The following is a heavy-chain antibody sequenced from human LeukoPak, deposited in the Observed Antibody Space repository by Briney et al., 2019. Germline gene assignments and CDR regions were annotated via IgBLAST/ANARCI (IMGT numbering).Heavy chain of an antibody. CDR3: ARPYYYGSGRWSDAFDI. D-gene: IGHD3-10*01. CDR2: IIPIFGTA. Sequence: GASVKVSCKASGYTFTGYYMHWVRQAPGQGLEWMGGIIPIFGTANYAQKFQGRVTITADESTSTAYMELSSLRSEDTAVYYCARPYYYGSGRWSDAFDIWGQGTMVTVSS. J-gene: IGHJ3*02. V-gene: IGHV1-69*13. CDR1: GYTFTGYY.